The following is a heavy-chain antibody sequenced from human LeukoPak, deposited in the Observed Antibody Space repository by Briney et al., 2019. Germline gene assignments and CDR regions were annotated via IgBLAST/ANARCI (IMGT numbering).Heavy chain of an antibody. J-gene: IGHJ4*02. CDR1: GFAFDDFA. Sequence: GGSLRLSCTTSGFAFDDFAMSWVRQPAGKGLEWVGFIRRRAYGGAAEYAASVKGRFIIPGDDSKGIAYLQMNSLKTEDTAVYYCSRNGLVDFDYWGQGSRVIVSP. V-gene: IGHV3-49*04. CDR2: IRRRAYGGAA. CDR3: SRNGLVDFDY.